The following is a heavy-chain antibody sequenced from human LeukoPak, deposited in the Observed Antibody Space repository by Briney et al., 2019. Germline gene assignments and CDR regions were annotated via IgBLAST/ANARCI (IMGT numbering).Heavy chain of an antibody. Sequence: GGSLRLSCAASGYTVSSSYMIWVRQAPGKELEWVSVIYSGGYTYYADSVKGRFTISRDHSKNTLYLQMDSLRAEDTAVYYCARKPDSRNWFDPWGQGTLVIVSS. CDR2: IYSGGYT. J-gene: IGHJ5*02. V-gene: IGHV3-53*01. CDR1: GYTVSSSY. CDR3: ARKPDSRNWFDP. D-gene: IGHD1-14*01.